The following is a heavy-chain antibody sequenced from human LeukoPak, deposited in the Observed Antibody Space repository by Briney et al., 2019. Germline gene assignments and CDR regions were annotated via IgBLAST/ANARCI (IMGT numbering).Heavy chain of an antibody. CDR3: AKDFGSGYYYNDY. CDR2: IWYDGSNK. J-gene: IGHJ4*02. D-gene: IGHD3-22*01. V-gene: IGHV3-33*06. CDR1: GFTFSSYG. Sequence: EGSQRLSCAASGFTFSSYGMHWVRQAPGKGLEWVAVIWYDGSNKYYADSVKGRFTISRDNSKNTLYLQMNSLRAEDTAVYYCAKDFGSGYYYNDYWGQGTLVTVSS.